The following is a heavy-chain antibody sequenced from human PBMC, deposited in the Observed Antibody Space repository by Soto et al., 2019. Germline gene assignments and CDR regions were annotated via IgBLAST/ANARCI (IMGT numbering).Heavy chain of an antibody. Sequence: QVPLVESGGGVVQPGRSLRLSCAASGFTFSSYGMHWVREAPGKGLEWVAVIWYDGSNKYYADSVKGRFTISRDNSKNTLYLQMNSLRAEDTAVYYCARDLYGDYSDGAFDIWGQGTMVTVSS. D-gene: IGHD4-17*01. V-gene: IGHV3-33*01. CDR3: ARDLYGDYSDGAFDI. J-gene: IGHJ3*02. CDR1: GFTFSSYG. CDR2: IWYDGSNK.